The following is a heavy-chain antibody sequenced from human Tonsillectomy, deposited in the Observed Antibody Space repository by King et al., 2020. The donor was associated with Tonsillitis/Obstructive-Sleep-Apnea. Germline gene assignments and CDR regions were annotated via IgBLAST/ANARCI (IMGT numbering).Heavy chain of an antibody. CDR3: VKVDCSSINCRRIEY. J-gene: IGHJ4*02. Sequence: EQLVQSGGGLVQPGGSLRLSCSASGFIFSNYAMHWVRQAPGKGLKYVSGISSNGGNTYYTDSVKGRFTISRENSKNTLCLQMSSLRTEDTAVYYCVKVDCSSINCRRIEYWGQGTLVTVSS. V-gene: IGHV3-64D*06. CDR2: ISSNGGNT. CDR1: GFIFSNYA. D-gene: IGHD2-2*01.